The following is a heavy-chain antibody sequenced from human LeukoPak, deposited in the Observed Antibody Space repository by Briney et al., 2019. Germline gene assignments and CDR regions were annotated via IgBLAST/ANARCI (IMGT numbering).Heavy chain of an antibody. V-gene: IGHV4-61*08. J-gene: IGHJ5*02. D-gene: IGHD2-2*01. CDR3: ARLSYCSSTSCKYNWFDP. CDR2: IYYSGSP. Sequence: PSETLSLTCTVSGGSISSGGYYWSWIRQHPGKGLEWIGYIYYSGSPNYNPSLKSRITISVDMSKNQFSLKLSSVTAADTAVYYCARLSYCSSTSCKYNWFDPWGQGTLVTVSS. CDR1: GGSISSGGYY.